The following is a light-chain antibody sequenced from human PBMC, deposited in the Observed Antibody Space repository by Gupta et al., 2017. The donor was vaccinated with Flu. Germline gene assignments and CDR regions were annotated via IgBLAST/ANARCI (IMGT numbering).Light chain of an antibody. V-gene: IGKV1-5*03. CDR1: QSISSW. J-gene: IGKJ1*01. CDR3: QEDNSYSWT. CDR2: MAS. Sequence: PSTLSASVGDRVTITCRASQSISSWLAWYQQKPGKPPKLLIYMASTLETGVPSRFAGSGSGTEFTLTISSLQPDDFATYYRQEDNSYSWTFGQGTKVEIK.